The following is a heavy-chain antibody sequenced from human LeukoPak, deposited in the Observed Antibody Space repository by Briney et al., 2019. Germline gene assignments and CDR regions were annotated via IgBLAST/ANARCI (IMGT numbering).Heavy chain of an antibody. D-gene: IGHD5-18*01. V-gene: IGHV4-38-2*02. CDR1: GYSISSGYY. CDR3: ARDLSKYSYGFDAFDI. Sequence: SETLSLTCAVSGYSISSGYYWGWIRQPPGKGLEWIWGIYHSGSTYYNPSLKSRVTISVGTSKNQFSLKLSSVTAADTAVYYCARDLSKYSYGFDAFDIWGQGTMVTVSS. J-gene: IGHJ3*02. CDR2: IYHSGST.